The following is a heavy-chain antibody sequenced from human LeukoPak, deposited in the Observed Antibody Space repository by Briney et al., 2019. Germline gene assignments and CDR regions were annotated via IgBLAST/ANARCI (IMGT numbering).Heavy chain of an antibody. CDR2: TYYRSKWYN. D-gene: IGHD6-6*01. V-gene: IGHV6-1*01. Sequence: SQTLSLTCAISGDTVSSNSAAWNWIRQSPSRGLEWLGRTYYRSKWYNDYAVSVKSRITINPDTSKNQFSLQLNSVTPEDTAVYYCARDRGEQLVRFYYYYMDVWGKGTTVTVSS. CDR3: ARDRGEQLVRFYYYYMDV. CDR1: GDTVSSNSAA. J-gene: IGHJ6*03.